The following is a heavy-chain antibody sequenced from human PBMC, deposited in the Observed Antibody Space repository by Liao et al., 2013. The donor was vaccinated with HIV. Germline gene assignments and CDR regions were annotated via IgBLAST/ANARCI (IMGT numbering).Heavy chain of an antibody. D-gene: IGHD1-7*01. CDR2: IYTSGST. CDR3: ARYRITGTTTSSLFLFDY. CDR1: GGSISSGSYY. Sequence: QVQLQESGPGLVKPSQTLSLTCTVSGGSISSGSYYWSWIRQPAGKGLEWIGRIYTSGSTNYNPSLTSRVTISVDRSKNQFSLNLSSVTAADTAVYYCARYRITGTTTSSLFLFDYWGQGTQVTVSS. J-gene: IGHJ4*02. V-gene: IGHV4-61*02.